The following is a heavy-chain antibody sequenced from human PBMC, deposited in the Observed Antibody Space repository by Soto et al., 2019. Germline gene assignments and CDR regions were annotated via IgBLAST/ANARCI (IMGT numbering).Heavy chain of an antibody. CDR2: ISGSSSTR. D-gene: IGHD6-6*01. V-gene: IGHV3-48*01. J-gene: IGHJ3*01. Sequence: EVQLVESGGGLVQPGGSLRLSCAASGFTFSTYSMNWVRQAPGKGLEWVSYISGSSSTRYYADSVKGRVTVSRDNAQNSLYLQVNSLSAEGRVVYCCARAYSSSSGRVAFDVRGQGTIVTVS. CDR3: ARAYSSSSGRVAFDV. CDR1: GFTFSTYS.